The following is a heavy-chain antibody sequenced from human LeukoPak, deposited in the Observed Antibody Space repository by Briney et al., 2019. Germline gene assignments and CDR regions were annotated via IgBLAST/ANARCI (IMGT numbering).Heavy chain of an antibody. CDR1: GGSISSGGYY. CDR2: INHSGST. Sequence: SETLSLTCTVSGGSISSGGYYWSWIRQPPGKGLEWIGEINHSGSTNYNPSLKSRVTISVDTSKNQFSLKLSSVTAADTAVYYCASAKDDSSGYYYWGVDYWGQGTLVTVSS. D-gene: IGHD3-22*01. V-gene: IGHV4-39*07. CDR3: ASAKDDSSGYYYWGVDY. J-gene: IGHJ4*02.